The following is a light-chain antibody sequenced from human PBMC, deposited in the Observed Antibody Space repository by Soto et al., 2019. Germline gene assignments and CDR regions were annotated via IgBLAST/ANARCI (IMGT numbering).Light chain of an antibody. V-gene: IGKV1-39*01. J-gene: IGKJ1*01. Sequence: DIQMTQSPSTLSASVGDRVTITCRASQRISTYLNWYQQKPGKAPTLLIYAASSLQSGVPSRFSGGGSGTDFTLTINTLQPEDFATYFCQQCYSSHRTFGQGTKVEIK. CDR3: QQCYSSHRT. CDR2: AAS. CDR1: QRISTY.